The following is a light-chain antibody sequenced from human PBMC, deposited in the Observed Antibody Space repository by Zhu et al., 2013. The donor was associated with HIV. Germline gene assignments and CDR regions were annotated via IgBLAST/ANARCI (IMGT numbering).Light chain of an antibody. J-gene: IGLJ3*02. CDR1: NSDVGGYDY. CDR3: SSYTSYSTVV. V-gene: IGLV2-14*01. CDR2: EVN. Sequence: QSALTQPASVSGSPGQSITISCTGTNSDVGGYDYVSWYQQHPGKAPKLIIYEVNNRPSGVSSRFSGSKSGNTASLTISGLQAEDEADYSCSSYTSYSTVVFGGGTKLTVL.